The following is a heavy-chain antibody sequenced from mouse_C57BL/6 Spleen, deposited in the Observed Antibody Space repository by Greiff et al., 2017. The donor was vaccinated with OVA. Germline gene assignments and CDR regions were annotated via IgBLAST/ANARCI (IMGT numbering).Heavy chain of an antibody. CDR3: TRSFFYYFDY. J-gene: IGHJ2*01. Sequence: SGAELVRPGASVTLSCKASGYTFTDYEMHWVKQTPVHGLEWIGAIDPETGGTAYNQKFKGKAILTADKSSSTAYMELRSLTSEDSAVYYCTRSFFYYFDYWGQGTTLTVSS. V-gene: IGHV1-15*01. CDR1: GYTFTDYE. CDR2: IDPETGGT.